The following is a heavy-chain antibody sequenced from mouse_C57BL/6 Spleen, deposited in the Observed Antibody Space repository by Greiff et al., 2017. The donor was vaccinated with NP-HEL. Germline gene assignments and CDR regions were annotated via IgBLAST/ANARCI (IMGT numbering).Heavy chain of an antibody. CDR3: ARSYYDYDGYYFDY. CDR1: GFTFTDYY. CDR2: IRNKANGYTT. D-gene: IGHD2-4*01. J-gene: IGHJ2*01. Sequence: EVKVEESGGGLVQPGGSLSLSCAASGFTFTDYYMSWVRQPPGKALEWLGFIRNKANGYTTEYSASVKGRFTISRDNSQSILYLQMNALRAEDSATYYCARSYYDYDGYYFDYWGQGTTLTVSS. V-gene: IGHV7-3*01.